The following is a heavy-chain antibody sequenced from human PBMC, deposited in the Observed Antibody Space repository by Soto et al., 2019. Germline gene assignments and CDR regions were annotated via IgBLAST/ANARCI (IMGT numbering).Heavy chain of an antibody. CDR3: AKGRKPDHDDGLCAFGS. CDR1: GRTFRSYA. D-gene: IGHD3-3*01. CDR2: ISGGGAGT. J-gene: IGHJ4*02. V-gene: IGHV3-23*01. Sequence: PGGSLRLSCVVSGRTFRSYAMSWVRQAPGKGLEWVSGISGGGAGTYYADSVKGRFTISRDPSTTTLFLDMYSLGAEDTAIYYCAKGRKPDHDDGLCAFGSWGQGVLVTVSS.